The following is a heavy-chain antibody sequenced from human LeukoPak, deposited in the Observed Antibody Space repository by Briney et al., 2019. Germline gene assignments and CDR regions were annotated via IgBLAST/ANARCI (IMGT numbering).Heavy chain of an antibody. CDR3: AKDNPITGSLDH. D-gene: IGHD1-20*01. CDR2: IRSDGSNK. Sequence: QSGGSLRLSCAASGFTFTTYGMHWVRQAPGKGLEWVAFIRSDGSNKYSAESVKGRFTISRDNSKNTLYLQMNSLRPEDTAMYYCAKDNPITGSLDHWGQGTLVTVSS. V-gene: IGHV3-30*02. J-gene: IGHJ4*02. CDR1: GFTFTTYG.